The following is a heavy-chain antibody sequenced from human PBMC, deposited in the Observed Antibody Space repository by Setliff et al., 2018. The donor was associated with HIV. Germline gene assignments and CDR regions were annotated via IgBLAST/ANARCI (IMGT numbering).Heavy chain of an antibody. J-gene: IGHJ4*02. CDR1: GGTFSGYG. Sequence: GASVKVSCKASGGTFSGYGISWVRQAPGQGLEWMGGISAYNGNTNYAQKLQGRVTMTMDTSTNTVYMELRSLRSDDTAVYYCVSRSRHMVRGYYFDYWGQGALVTVSS. CDR2: ISAYNGNT. CDR3: VSRSRHMVRGYYFDY. D-gene: IGHD3-10*01. V-gene: IGHV1-18*01.